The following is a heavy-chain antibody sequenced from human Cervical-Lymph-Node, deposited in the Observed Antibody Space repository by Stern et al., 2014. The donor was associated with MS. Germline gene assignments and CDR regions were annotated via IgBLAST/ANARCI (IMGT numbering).Heavy chain of an antibody. Sequence: EVQLVESGGGLVKPGGPLKLSCAASGFPFSGSALHWVRQASGEGVEWAGRIRSEDNSYATAYAASVKGRFTISRDDSKNTAYLQMNSLNIEDTAVYYCTSLGTIVLSGMDVWGQGTTVTVSS. CDR2: IRSEDNSYAT. CDR1: GFPFSGSA. CDR3: TSLGTIVLSGMDV. D-gene: IGHD2-8*01. V-gene: IGHV3-73*01. J-gene: IGHJ6*02.